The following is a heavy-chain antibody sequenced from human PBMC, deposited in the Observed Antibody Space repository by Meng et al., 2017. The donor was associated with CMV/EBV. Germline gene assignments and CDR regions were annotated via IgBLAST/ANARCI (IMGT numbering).Heavy chain of an antibody. D-gene: IGHD6-13*01. CDR2: IYHSGST. CDR3: ARAGRQQQLVY. Sequence: LTCPFSGGPISRSNWWRWVRQPPGKGLEWIGEIYHSGSTNYNPSLKSRVTISVDKSKNQFSLKLSSVTAADTAVYYCARAGRQQQLVYWGQGTLVTVSS. J-gene: IGHJ4*02. CDR1: GGPISRSNW. V-gene: IGHV4-4*02.